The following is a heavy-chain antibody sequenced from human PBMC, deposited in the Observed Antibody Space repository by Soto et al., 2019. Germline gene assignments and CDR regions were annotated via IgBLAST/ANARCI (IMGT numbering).Heavy chain of an antibody. CDR2: IIPIFGTA. CDR1: GGTFSSYA. V-gene: IGHV1-69*13. J-gene: IGHJ5*02. CDR3: AAYHPDYYDSIVP. Sequence: ASVKVSSKASGGTFSSYAISWVRQAPGQGLEWMGGIIPIFGTANYAQKFQGRVTITADESTSTAYMELSSLRSEDTAVYYCAAYHPDYYDSIVPWGQGTLVTVSS. D-gene: IGHD3-22*01.